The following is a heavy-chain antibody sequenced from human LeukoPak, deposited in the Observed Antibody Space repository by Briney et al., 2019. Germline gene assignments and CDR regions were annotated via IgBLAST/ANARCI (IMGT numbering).Heavy chain of an antibody. V-gene: IGHV4-59*08. CDR3: ATGRSIRYFDY. CDR2: IYYSGST. D-gene: IGHD3-9*01. J-gene: IGHJ4*02. CDR1: GGSISSYY. Sequence: SETLSLTCTVSGGSISSYYWSWIRQPPGKGLEWIGYIYYSGSTNYNPSLKSRVTISVDTSKNQFSLKLSSATAADTAVYYCATGRSIRYFDYWGQGTLLTVSS.